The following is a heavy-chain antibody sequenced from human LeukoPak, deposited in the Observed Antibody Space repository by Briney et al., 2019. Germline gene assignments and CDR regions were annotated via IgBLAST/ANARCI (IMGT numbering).Heavy chain of an antibody. CDR2: IRYDGSNK. J-gene: IGHJ4*02. D-gene: IGHD6-13*01. Sequence: GGSLRLSCAASGFTFSSYGMHWVRQAPGKGLEWVAFIRYDGSNKYYADSVKGRFTISRDNSKNTLYLQMNSLRAVDTAVYYCAKDMGSSSWYYFDYWGQGTLVTVSS. V-gene: IGHV3-30*02. CDR3: AKDMGSSSWYYFDY. CDR1: GFTFSSYG.